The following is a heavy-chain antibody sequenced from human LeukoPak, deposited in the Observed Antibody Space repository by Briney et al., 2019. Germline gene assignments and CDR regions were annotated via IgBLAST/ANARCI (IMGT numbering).Heavy chain of an antibody. CDR3: ARSAQDGSDY. CDR2: LSYDGSNK. D-gene: IGHD3-10*01. Sequence: PGRSLRLSCAASGFTFSSYALHWVRQAPGKGLEWVAVLSYDGSNKYYADSVKGRFTISRDNSKNTLYLQMNSLRAEDTAVYYCARSAQDGSDYWGQGTLVTVSS. V-gene: IGHV3-30*14. CDR1: GFTFSSYA. J-gene: IGHJ4*02.